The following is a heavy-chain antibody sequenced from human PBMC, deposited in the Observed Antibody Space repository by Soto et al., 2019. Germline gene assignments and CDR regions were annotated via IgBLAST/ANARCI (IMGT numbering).Heavy chain of an antibody. Sequence: QVQLVQSGAEVQKPGSSVKVSCKASGGTFSSYAISWVRQAPGQGLEWMGGIIPIFGTANYAQKFQGRVTITADESTSTAYMELSSLRSEDTAVYYCAREVDYYGSGSYYNGYYYYGMDVWGQGTTVTVSS. V-gene: IGHV1-69*01. D-gene: IGHD3-10*01. J-gene: IGHJ6*02. CDR2: IIPIFGTA. CDR3: AREVDYYGSGSYYNGYYYYGMDV. CDR1: GGTFSSYA.